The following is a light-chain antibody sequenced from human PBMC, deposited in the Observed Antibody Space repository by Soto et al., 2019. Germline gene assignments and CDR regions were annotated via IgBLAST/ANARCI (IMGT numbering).Light chain of an antibody. CDR1: QNVRSS. CDR2: GAS. CDR3: QQYNAWPPLIT. J-gene: IGKJ3*01. V-gene: IGKV3-15*01. Sequence: DIVMTQSPATLSLSPGERATLSCRASQNVRSSLAWFQQRPGQAPRLLIHGASTRAAGVPPRFSGSGSGTEFTLTISGLRSEDSATYYCQQYNAWPPLITFGPGTKVDSK.